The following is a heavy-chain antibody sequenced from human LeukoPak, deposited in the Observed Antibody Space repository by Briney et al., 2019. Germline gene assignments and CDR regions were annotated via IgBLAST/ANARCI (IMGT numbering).Heavy chain of an antibody. Sequence: SVKVSCKASGGTFSSYAISWVRQAPGQGLEWMGGIIPIFGTANYAQKFQGRVTITADESTSTAYMELSSLRSEDTAVYYCARAGTDYGDYVGYFDTGAREPWSPSPQ. CDR3: ARAGTDYGDYVGYFDT. J-gene: IGHJ4*02. CDR2: IIPIFGTA. D-gene: IGHD4-17*01. V-gene: IGHV1-69*13. CDR1: GGTFSSYA.